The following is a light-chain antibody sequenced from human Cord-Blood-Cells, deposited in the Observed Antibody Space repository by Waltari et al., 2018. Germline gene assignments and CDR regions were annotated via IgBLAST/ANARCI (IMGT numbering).Light chain of an antibody. CDR2: ENN. CDR3: GTWDSSLSAGV. J-gene: IGLJ2*01. V-gene: IGLV1-51*02. Sequence: QSVLTQPPSVSAAPGQKVTLSCSGSSPNIGNNYVSWYQQLPGTAPKLLIYENNKRPSGIPDRFSGSKSGTSATLGITGLQTGDEADYYCGTWDSSLSAGVFGGGTKLTVL. CDR1: SPNIGNNY.